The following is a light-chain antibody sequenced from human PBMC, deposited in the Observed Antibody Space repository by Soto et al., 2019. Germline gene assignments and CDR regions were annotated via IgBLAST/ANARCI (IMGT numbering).Light chain of an antibody. CDR3: QQYGSSQWT. J-gene: IGKJ1*01. CDR2: GTS. V-gene: IGKV3-20*01. Sequence: ENVLTQSPGTLSLSPGERATLSCRASQSVTSSHLAWYQQKPGQAPRLLVYGTSSRATGIPDRFSGSGSGADFTLTINRLETEDFAVYYCQQYGSSQWTFGQGTKVEIK. CDR1: QSVTSSH.